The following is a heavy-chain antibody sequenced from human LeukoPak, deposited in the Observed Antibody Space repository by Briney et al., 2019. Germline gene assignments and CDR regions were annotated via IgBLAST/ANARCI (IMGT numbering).Heavy chain of an antibody. CDR3: ARVSSSWTRDFDY. Sequence: PSETLSLTCTVSGGSISSYYWSWIRQPPGKGLEWIGYIYYSGSTNYNPSLKSRVTTSVDTSKNQFSLKLSSVTAADTAVYYCARVSSSWTRDFDYWGQGTLVTVSS. V-gene: IGHV4-59*01. D-gene: IGHD6-13*01. CDR2: IYYSGST. CDR1: GGSISSYY. J-gene: IGHJ4*02.